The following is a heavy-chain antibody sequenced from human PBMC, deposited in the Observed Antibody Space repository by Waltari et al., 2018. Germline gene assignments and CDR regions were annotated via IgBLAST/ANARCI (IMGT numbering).Heavy chain of an antibody. CDR3: ARDRRYSGYQRGYYFDY. CDR1: GFTFSSYG. J-gene: IGHJ4*02. Sequence: QVQLVESGGGVVQPGRSLRLSCSASGFTFSSYGMHWVRQAPGKGLEWVAVILYVGSKKYYADTVKGRFTISRDNSKNTLSLKMNSRRAEETAVYYCARDRRYSGYQRGYYFDYWGQGTLVTVSS. V-gene: IGHV3-33*01. D-gene: IGHD5-12*01. CDR2: ILYVGSKK.